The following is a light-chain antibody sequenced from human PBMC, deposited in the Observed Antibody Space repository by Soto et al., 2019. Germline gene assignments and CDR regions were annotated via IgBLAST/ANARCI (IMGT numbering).Light chain of an antibody. CDR3: QQYSSHST. J-gene: IGKJ1*01. Sequence: DMQMTQSPSTLSASVGDRVTIACRSSQSTSSYLAWYQQKPGKGLKLLIYQASSLENGVPSRFSGSGSGTEFSLTISSVQPDDFATYYCQQYSSHSTFGQGSKVDTK. CDR1: QSTSSY. CDR2: QAS. V-gene: IGKV1-5*03.